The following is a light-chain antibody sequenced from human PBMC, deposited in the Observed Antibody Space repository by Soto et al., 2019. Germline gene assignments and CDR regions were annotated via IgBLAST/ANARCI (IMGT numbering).Light chain of an antibody. V-gene: IGKV1-8*01. J-gene: IGKJ4*01. Sequence: AIRMTQSPSSFSASTGDRVTITCRASQGISSYLAWYQQKPGKAPKLLIYAASTLQSGVPSRFSGSGSGTDFTLTISCLQSEDFATYHCQQTYNTPLTFGGGTKVEIK. CDR1: QGISSY. CDR2: AAS. CDR3: QQTYNTPLT.